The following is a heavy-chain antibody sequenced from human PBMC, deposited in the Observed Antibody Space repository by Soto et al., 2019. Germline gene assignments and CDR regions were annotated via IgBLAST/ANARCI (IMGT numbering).Heavy chain of an antibody. D-gene: IGHD5-12*01. V-gene: IGHV6-1*01. CDR3: AKGDNLGPKTGYAFDP. J-gene: IGHJ5*02. CDR2: TYYRSTWTN. CDR1: GDSVSSSSAA. Sequence: TLSLTCAISGDSVSSSSAAWSWLRQSPSRGLEWLGRTYYRSTWTNDYARSVKSRIIINPDTSNNQFSLQLNSVTPEDTAVYFCAKGDNLGPKTGYAFDPWGQGIMVTVSS.